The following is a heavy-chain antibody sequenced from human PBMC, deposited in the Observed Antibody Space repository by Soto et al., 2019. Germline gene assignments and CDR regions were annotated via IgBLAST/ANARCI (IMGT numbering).Heavy chain of an antibody. CDR3: ARFRGSYGMDV. CDR1: GGTFSSYT. D-gene: IGHD3-10*01. V-gene: IGHV1-69*02. J-gene: IGHJ6*02. Sequence: QVQLVQSGAEVKKPGSSVKVSCKASGGTFSSYTISWVRQAPGQGHEWMGRIIPILGIPNYAQKFQGRVTMTADKSTSTADRELSSLRSEDTAGYYCARFRGSYGMDVWGQGTTVTVSS. CDR2: IIPILGIP.